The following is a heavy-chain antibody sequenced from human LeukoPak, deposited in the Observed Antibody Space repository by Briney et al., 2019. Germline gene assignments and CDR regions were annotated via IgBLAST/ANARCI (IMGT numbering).Heavy chain of an antibody. J-gene: IGHJ4*02. V-gene: IGHV3-11*04. CDR3: AREFEYCSSTSCYTLDY. CDR2: ISSSGSTI. Sequence: PGGSLRLSCAASGFTFSDYYMSWIRQAPGKGLEWVSYISSSGSTIYYADSVKGRFTISRDNAKNSLYLQMNSLRAEDTAVYYCAREFEYCSSTSCYTLDYWGQGTLVTVSS. CDR1: GFTFSDYY. D-gene: IGHD2-2*02.